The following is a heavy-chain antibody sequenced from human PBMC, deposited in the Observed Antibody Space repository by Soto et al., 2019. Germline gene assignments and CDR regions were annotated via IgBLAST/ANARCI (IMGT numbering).Heavy chain of an antibody. V-gene: IGHV3-23*01. CDR1: GFTFSSYA. J-gene: IGHJ4*02. Sequence: GWSLRLSCAASGFTFSSYAMSWVRQAPGKGLEWVSGISASGVSTYYADSVKGRFTISRDNSENTLYLQMNSLRAEDTALYYCAKDRKTGSGWYWDYWGQGTLVTVSS. CDR2: ISASGVST. CDR3: AKDRKTGSGWYWDY. D-gene: IGHD6-19*01.